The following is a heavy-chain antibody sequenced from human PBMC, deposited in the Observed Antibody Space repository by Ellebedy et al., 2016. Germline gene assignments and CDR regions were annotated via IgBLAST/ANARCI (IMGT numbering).Heavy chain of an antibody. CDR2: INAGNGNT. J-gene: IGHJ6*02. CDR1: GYTFTSYA. D-gene: IGHD2-15*01. V-gene: IGHV1-3*01. CDR3: AKEVVLNYYYGMDV. Sequence: ASVKVSCXASGYTFTSYAMHWVRQAPGQRLEWMGWINAGNGNTKYSQKFQGRVTITRDTSASTAYMELSSLRSEDTAVYYCAKEVVLNYYYGMDVWGQGTTVTVSS.